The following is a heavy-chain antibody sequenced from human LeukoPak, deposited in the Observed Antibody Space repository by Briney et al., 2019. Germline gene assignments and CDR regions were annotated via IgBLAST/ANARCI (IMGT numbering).Heavy chain of an antibody. CDR3: ARHCVVAPAAIRRRVRDWFDP. D-gene: IGHD2-2*02. V-gene: IGHV4-34*01. J-gene: IGHJ5*02. CDR2: INHSGST. CDR1: GGSFSGYY. Sequence: SETLSLTCAVYGGSFSGYYWSWIRQPPGKGLEWIGEINHSGSTNYNPSLKSRVTISVDTSKNQFSLKLSSVTAADTAVYYCARHCVVAPAAIRRRVRDWFDPWGQGTLVTVSS.